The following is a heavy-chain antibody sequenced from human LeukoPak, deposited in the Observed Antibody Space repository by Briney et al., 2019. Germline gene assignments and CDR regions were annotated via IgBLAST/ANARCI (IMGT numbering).Heavy chain of an antibody. CDR2: ISGSGGTT. V-gene: IGHV3-23*01. Sequence: GGSLRLSCAASGFTFSRHWMYWVRQAPGKGLECVSGISGSGGTTYYADSVKGRFTISRDNSKNTVSMQLDSLRVDDTAIYYCTKALFGGMTVWGQGTTVTVSS. D-gene: IGHD3-10*01. CDR3: TKALFGGMTV. CDR1: GFTFSRHW. J-gene: IGHJ6*02.